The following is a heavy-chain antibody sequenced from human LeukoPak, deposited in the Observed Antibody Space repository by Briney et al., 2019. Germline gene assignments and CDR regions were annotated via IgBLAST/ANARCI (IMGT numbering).Heavy chain of an antibody. CDR3: ARVAWGSGWESTIKEFDY. J-gene: IGHJ4*02. CDR2: INSDGSST. CDR1: GFTFSSYW. D-gene: IGHD3-16*01. V-gene: IGHV3-74*01. Sequence: GGSLRLSCAASGFTFSSYWMPWVRQAPGKGLVWVSRINSDGSSTSYADSVKGRFTISRDNAKNTLYLQMNSLRAEDTAVYYCARVAWGSGWESTIKEFDYWGQGTLVTVSS.